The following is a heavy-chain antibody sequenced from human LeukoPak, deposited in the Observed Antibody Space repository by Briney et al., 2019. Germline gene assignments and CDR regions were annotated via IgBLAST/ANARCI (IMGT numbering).Heavy chain of an antibody. J-gene: IGHJ6*02. CDR2: IKQDGSEE. CDR3: ARELRYFDWLPSSYGMDV. CDR1: GFTFSSYW. D-gene: IGHD3-9*01. V-gene: IGHV3-7*01. Sequence: GGSLRLSCAASGFTFSSYWMSWVRQAPGKGLEWVVNIKQDGSEEYYVDSVKGRFTISRDNAKNSLYLQMNSLRAEDTAVYYCARELRYFDWLPSSYGMDVWGQGTTVTVSS.